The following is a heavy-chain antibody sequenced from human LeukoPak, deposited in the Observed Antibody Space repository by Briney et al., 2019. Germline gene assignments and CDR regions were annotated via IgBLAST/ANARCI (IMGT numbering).Heavy chain of an antibody. CDR1: GGSINSTTYS. Sequence: SETLSLTCTVSGGSINSTTYSWDWIRQPPGKGLEWIGSIYYSGSTYYNPSLKSRVTISVDTSKNQFSLKLTSVTAADTAVYYCARLNGDYDDYVGFDYWGQGTLVTVSS. V-gene: IGHV4-39*01. J-gene: IGHJ4*02. CDR3: ARLNGDYDDYVGFDY. CDR2: IYYSGST. D-gene: IGHD4-17*01.